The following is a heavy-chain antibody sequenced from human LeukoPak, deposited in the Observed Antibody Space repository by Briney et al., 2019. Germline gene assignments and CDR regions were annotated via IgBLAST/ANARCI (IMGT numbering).Heavy chain of an antibody. D-gene: IGHD2-2*01. CDR1: GFTFSSYG. CDR3: AKLKVVPAATPGV. J-gene: IGHJ6*04. Sequence: GGSLRLSCAASGFTFSSYGMHWVRQAPGKGLEWVSAISGSGGSTYYADSVKGRFTISRDNSKNTLYLQMNSLRAEDTAVYYCAKLKVVPAATPGVWGKGTTVTVSS. V-gene: IGHV3-23*01. CDR2: ISGSGGST.